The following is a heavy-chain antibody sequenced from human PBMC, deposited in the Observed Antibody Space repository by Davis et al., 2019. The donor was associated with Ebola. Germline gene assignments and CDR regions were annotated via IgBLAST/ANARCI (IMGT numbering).Heavy chain of an antibody. V-gene: IGHV1-18*04. J-gene: IGHJ4*02. CDR3: ARDFGGHSSSWYEFDY. CDR1: GYTFTSYY. D-gene: IGHD6-13*01. CDR2: ISAYNGNT. Sequence: ASVKVSCKASGYTFTSYYMHWVRQAPGQGLEWMGWISAYNGNTNYAQKLQGRVTITRDTSTSTVYMELSSLRSEDTAVYYCARDFGGHSSSWYEFDYWGQGTLVTVSS.